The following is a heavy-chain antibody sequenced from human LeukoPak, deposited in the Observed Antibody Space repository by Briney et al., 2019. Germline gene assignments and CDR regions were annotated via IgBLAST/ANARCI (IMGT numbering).Heavy chain of an antibody. CDR1: GFNFRGYA. J-gene: IGHJ4*02. CDR3: AKDMGLGLDY. V-gene: IGHV3-23*01. CDR2: ISGGGARA. D-gene: IGHD4/OR15-4a*01. Sequence: GGSLRLSCAASGFNFRGYAMSWVRQAPGKGLEWVSAISGGGARAHYAESVRGRFTISRDNAKNSLYLQMNSLRAEDTALYYCAKDMGLGLDYWGQGTLVTVSS.